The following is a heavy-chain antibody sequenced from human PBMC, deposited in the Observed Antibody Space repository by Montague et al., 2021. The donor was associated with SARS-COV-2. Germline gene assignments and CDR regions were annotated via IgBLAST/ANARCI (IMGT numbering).Heavy chain of an antibody. CDR3: ARTTIGGSGYRWFDP. CDR1: GFSLRNRGVG. D-gene: IGHD6-19*01. Sequence: PALVKPTHTLTLTCSLSGFSLRNRGVGVGWIRQPPGKALEWLAFIYWNDDKRYNRSLENRLTITKDSSENQVALTMTNMDPVDTATYYCARTTIGGSGYRWFDPWGPGTLVTVSS. CDR2: IYWNDDK. V-gene: IGHV2-5*01. J-gene: IGHJ5*02.